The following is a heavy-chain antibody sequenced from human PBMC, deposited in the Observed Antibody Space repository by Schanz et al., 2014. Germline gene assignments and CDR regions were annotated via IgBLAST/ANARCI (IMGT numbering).Heavy chain of an antibody. V-gene: IGHV3-48*01. CDR2: ISSSSSTR. CDR3: ARDFLLEQLGYSHYYYAMDV. J-gene: IGHJ6*02. Sequence: DVQLLESGGGLVQPGGSLRLSCAASGFTFSSYSMNWVRQAPGKGLEWVSYISSSSSTRYYADSVKGRFTISRDNAKNSLFLQMNSLRAEDTAVYYCARDFLLEQLGYSHYYYAMDVWGQGTTVTVSS. CDR1: GFTFSSYS. D-gene: IGHD2-15*01.